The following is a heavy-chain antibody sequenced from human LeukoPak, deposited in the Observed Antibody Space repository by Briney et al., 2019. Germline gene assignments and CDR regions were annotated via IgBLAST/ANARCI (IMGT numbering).Heavy chain of an antibody. CDR1: GGSISTYY. CDR3: ARVGSGSFDY. D-gene: IGHD6-19*01. CDR2: SYYSGST. V-gene: IGHV4-59*13. Sequence: SETLSLTCTVSGGSISTYYWSLIRQPPGKGLEWIGYSYYSGSTYCNPSLKTRVTISVDTSKNQLSLRLSSVTAADTAVYYCARVGSGSFDYWGQGTLVTVSS. J-gene: IGHJ4*02.